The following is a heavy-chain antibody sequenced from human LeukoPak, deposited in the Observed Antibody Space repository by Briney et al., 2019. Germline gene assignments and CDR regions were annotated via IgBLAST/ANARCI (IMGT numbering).Heavy chain of an antibody. Sequence: AGGSLRLSCAASGFTFSSYSMNWVRQAPGKGLEWVSSISSSSSYIYYADSVKGRFTISRDNSKNTLYLQMNSLRAEDTAVYYCARVRGEGYFDYWGQGTLVTVSS. J-gene: IGHJ4*02. D-gene: IGHD3-16*01. CDR1: GFTFSSYS. V-gene: IGHV3-21*04. CDR3: ARVRGEGYFDY. CDR2: ISSSSSYI.